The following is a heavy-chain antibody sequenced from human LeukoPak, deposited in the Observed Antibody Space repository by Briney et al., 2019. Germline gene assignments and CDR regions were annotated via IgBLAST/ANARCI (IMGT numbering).Heavy chain of an antibody. CDR2: IGGSVGSM. V-gene: IGHV3-23*01. D-gene: IGHD6-13*01. Sequence: GGSLRLSCAASGFTFSSYVMSWVRQAPGKGLEWVSNIGGSVGSMFYAASVKGRFAISRDNSKNTLFLQMNNLRVEDTAVYYCAKRGNSWDLFDYWGQGTLVSVST. J-gene: IGHJ4*02. CDR1: GFTFSSYV. CDR3: AKRGNSWDLFDY.